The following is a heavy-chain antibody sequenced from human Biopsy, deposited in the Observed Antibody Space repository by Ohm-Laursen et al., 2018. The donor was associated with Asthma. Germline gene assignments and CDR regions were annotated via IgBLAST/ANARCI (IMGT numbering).Heavy chain of an antibody. CDR3: AKRRGYSDLTDFDH. CDR2: VSYDGGVA. D-gene: IGHD3-3*01. CDR1: GFVFRSHA. Sequence: SLRLSCTASGFVFRSHAMHWVRQAPGKVLEWVAVVSYDGGVAHYADSMKGRFTISRDNAKSTLYLQMNRLRTDDTAVYYCAKRRGYSDLTDFDHWGQGTLVTVSS. J-gene: IGHJ4*02. V-gene: IGHV3-30*18.